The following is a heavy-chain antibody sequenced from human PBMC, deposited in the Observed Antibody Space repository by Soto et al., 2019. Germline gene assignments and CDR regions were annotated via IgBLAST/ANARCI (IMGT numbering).Heavy chain of an antibody. CDR1: CLTFTSYG. Sequence: APVKVACKGSCLTFTSYGISWVRQAPGQGLEWMGWVSAYNGNTNYAQKLQGRVTMTTDTSTSTAYMELRSLRSDDTAVYYCARDLGDYDFWSGTSLSYYYYGMDVWGQGTTVTVSS. CDR3: ARDLGDYDFWSGTSLSYYYYGMDV. V-gene: IGHV1-18*04. D-gene: IGHD3-3*01. CDR2: VSAYNGNT. J-gene: IGHJ6*02.